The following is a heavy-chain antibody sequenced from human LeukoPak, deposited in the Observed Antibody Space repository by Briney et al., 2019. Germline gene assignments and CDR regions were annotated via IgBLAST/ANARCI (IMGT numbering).Heavy chain of an antibody. CDR1: GFTFSSYS. J-gene: IGHJ4*02. D-gene: IGHD5-18*01. CDR2: ISSSISTI. V-gene: IGHV3-48*01. Sequence: GGSLRLSCAASGFTFSSYSMNWVRQAPGKGLEWISYISSSISTIYYADSVRGRFTISRDNAKNSLSLQMNSLRAEDTAVYYCTRVPYSYGFSSDYWGQGTLVTVSS. CDR3: TRVPYSYGFSSDY.